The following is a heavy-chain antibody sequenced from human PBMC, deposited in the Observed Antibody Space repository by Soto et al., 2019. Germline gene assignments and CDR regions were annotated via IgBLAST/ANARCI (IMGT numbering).Heavy chain of an antibody. CDR2: ISWNSGSI. CDR3: AKDISSGIAVYDAFDI. Sequence: GGSLRLSCAASGFTFDDYAMHWVRQAPGKGLEWVSGISWNSGSIGYADSVKGRFTISRDNAKNSLYLQMNSLRAEDTALYYCAKDISSGIAVYDAFDIWGQGTMVTVSS. D-gene: IGHD6-19*01. V-gene: IGHV3-9*01. J-gene: IGHJ3*02. CDR1: GFTFDDYA.